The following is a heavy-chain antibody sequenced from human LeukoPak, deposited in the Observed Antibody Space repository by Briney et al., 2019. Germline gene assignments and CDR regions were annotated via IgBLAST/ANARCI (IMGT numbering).Heavy chain of an antibody. Sequence: SETLSLTCAVYGGSFSGYYWSWIRQPPGKGLEWIGEINHSGSTNYNPSLKSRVTISVDTSKNQFSLKLSSVTAADTAVYCCAREAARPLSLFDYWGQGTLVTVSS. CDR3: AREAARPLSLFDY. CDR1: GGSFSGYY. J-gene: IGHJ4*02. D-gene: IGHD6-6*01. CDR2: INHSGST. V-gene: IGHV4-34*01.